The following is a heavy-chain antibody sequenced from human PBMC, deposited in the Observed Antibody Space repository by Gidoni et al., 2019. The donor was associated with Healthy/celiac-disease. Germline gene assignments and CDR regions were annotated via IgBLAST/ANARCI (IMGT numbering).Heavy chain of an antibody. CDR1: GYTITGSY. J-gene: IGHJ5*02. V-gene: IGHV1-2*02. CDR3: ARGGYYDFWSGYYTGDAGFDP. CDR2: INPSRGGA. Sequence: QVQMVQSGAEVKKPGASVQVSCQASGYTITGSYMHWVRQAPGQGREGMGWINPSRGGANYAQKFQGRVTMTRDTSISTAYIELSRLRSDDTAVYYCARGGYYDFWSGYYTGDAGFDPWGQGTLVTVSS. D-gene: IGHD3-3*01.